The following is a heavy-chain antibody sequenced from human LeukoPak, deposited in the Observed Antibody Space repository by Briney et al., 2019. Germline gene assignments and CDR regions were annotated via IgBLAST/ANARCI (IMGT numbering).Heavy chain of an antibody. Sequence: SVKVSCKASGGTYSSYAISWVRQAPGQGLEWMGGIIPIFGTANYAQKLQGRVTITTDESTSTAYMELSSLRSEDTAVYYCARNSGITGTTWDYYYMDVWGKGTTVTVSS. CDR3: ARNSGITGTTWDYYYMDV. V-gene: IGHV1-69*05. D-gene: IGHD1-7*01. CDR2: IIPIFGTA. CDR1: GGTYSSYA. J-gene: IGHJ6*03.